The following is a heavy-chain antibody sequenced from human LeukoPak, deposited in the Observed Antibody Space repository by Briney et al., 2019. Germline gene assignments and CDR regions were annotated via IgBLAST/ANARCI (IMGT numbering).Heavy chain of an antibody. D-gene: IGHD5-24*01. V-gene: IGHV4-59*01. Sequence: PSETLSLTCTVSGGSISSYYWSWIRQPPGKGLEWIGYIYYSGSTNYTPSLKSRVTISVDTSKNQFSLKLSSVTAADTAVYYCARARRDGYNLGDLFDYWGQGTLVTVSS. J-gene: IGHJ4*02. CDR2: IYYSGST. CDR3: ARARRDGYNLGDLFDY. CDR1: GGSISSYY.